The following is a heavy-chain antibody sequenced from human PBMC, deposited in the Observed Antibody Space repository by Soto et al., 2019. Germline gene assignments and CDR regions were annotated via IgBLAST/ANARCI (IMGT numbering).Heavy chain of an antibody. CDR1: GFTFSSYS. CDR2: ISSSSSTI. D-gene: IGHD3-10*01. Sequence: GGSLRLSCAASGFTFSSYSMNWVRQAPGKGLEWVSYISSSSSTIYYADFVKGRFTISRDNAKNSLYVQMNSLRAEDTAVYYCARANYYGSPGDFDYWGQGTLVAVSS. J-gene: IGHJ4*02. CDR3: ARANYYGSPGDFDY. V-gene: IGHV3-48*01.